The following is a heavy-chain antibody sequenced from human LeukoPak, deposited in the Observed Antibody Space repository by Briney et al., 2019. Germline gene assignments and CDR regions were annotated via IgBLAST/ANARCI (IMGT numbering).Heavy chain of an antibody. CDR1: GGSISSGGYS. CDR2: IYHSGST. Sequence: PSQTLSLTCAVSGGSISSGGYSWNWIRQPPGKGLEWIGYIYHSGSTYYNPSLKSRVTISVDRSKNQFSLKLSSVTAADTAVYYCARADDYEGMDVWGQGTTVTVSS. V-gene: IGHV4-30-2*01. CDR3: ARADDYEGMDV. J-gene: IGHJ6*02.